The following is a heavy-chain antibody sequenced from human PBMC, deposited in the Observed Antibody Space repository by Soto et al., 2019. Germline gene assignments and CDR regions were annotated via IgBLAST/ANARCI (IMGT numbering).Heavy chain of an antibody. J-gene: IGHJ4*02. CDR3: VTRSRGLQSSPPRLDS. CDR1: GLTFSGYG. CDR2: ISGSGSTT. D-gene: IGHD4-4*01. V-gene: IGHV3-23*01. Sequence: EVQLLESGGGLVQPGGSLRLSCAASGLTFSGYGMSWVRQAPGTGLEWVSAISGSGSTTYYADSVKGRFTISRDDSKNILFLQMNSIEAEDTAVYYCVTRSRGLQSSPPRLDSWGQGTLVTVSS.